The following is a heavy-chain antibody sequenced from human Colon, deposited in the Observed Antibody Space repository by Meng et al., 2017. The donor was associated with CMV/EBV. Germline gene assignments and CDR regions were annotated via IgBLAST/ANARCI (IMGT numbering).Heavy chain of an antibody. CDR3: ARGLGHASNNSHDS. CDR1: GDSLRDHY. D-gene: IGHD1-1*01. J-gene: IGHJ4*02. CDR2: IYYSGSA. V-gene: IGHV4-59*11. Sequence: GSLRLSCTVSGDSLRDHYWSWIRQPPGKGLEWMGYIYYSGSATYSTSLKSRITISVDTSKKQFSLNLRSVTPADTAMYFCARGLGHASNNSHDSWGQGTLVTVSS.